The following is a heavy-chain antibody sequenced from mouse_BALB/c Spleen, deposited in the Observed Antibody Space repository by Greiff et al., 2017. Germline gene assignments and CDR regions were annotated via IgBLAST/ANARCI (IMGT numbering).Heavy chain of an antibody. V-gene: IGHV5-12-1*01. Sequence: DVMLVESGGGLVKPGGSLKLSCAVSGFAFSSYDMSWVRQTPEKRLEWVAYISRGGGSTYYPDTVKGRFTISRDNAKNTLYLQMSSLKSEDTAMYYCARHDGYYAMDYWGQGTSVTVSS. D-gene: IGHD2-3*01. CDR3: ARHDGYYAMDY. CDR1: GFAFSSYD. CDR2: ISRGGGST. J-gene: IGHJ4*01.